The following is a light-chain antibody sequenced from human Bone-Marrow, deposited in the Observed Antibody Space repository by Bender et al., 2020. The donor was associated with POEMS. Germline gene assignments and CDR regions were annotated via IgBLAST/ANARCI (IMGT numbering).Light chain of an antibody. J-gene: IGLJ2*01. CDR3: AAWDDSVNGVV. CDR1: SSDVGSYDL. V-gene: IGLV2-14*02. Sequence: QSALTQPASVSGSPGQSITISCAGTSSDVGSYDLVSWYQQHPGKAPKLMIYEVSKRPSGVPDRFSGSKSGNTASLTVSGLQAEDEADYYCAAWDDSVNGVVFGGGTKLTVL. CDR2: EVS.